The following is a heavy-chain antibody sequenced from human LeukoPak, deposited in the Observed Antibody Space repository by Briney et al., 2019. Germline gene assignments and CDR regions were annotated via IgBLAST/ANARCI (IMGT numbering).Heavy chain of an antibody. D-gene: IGHD3-16*02. CDR1: GGTFSSYA. CDR3: AGNMITFGGVIAPFDY. Sequence: GSSVKVSCKASGGTFSSYAISWVRQAPGQGLEWMGGIIPIFGTANYAQKFQGRVTITADKSTSTAYMELSSLRSEDTAVYYCAGNMITFGGVIAPFDYWGQGTLVTVSS. CDR2: IIPIFGTA. J-gene: IGHJ4*02. V-gene: IGHV1-69*06.